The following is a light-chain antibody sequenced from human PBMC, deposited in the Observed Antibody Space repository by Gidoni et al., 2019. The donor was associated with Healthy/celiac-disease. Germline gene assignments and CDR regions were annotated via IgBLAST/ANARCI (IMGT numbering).Light chain of an antibody. CDR1: QSVSSN. Sequence: EIVMTQSPATLSVSPGERATLSCRASQSVSSNLAWYQQKPGQAPRLLIYGASTRATGIPARFSGSGSGTEFTLTISSLQSEDFAVYYCQQYNNWPRRTFXGXTKVXIK. J-gene: IGKJ4*01. CDR2: GAS. V-gene: IGKV3-15*01. CDR3: QQYNNWPRRT.